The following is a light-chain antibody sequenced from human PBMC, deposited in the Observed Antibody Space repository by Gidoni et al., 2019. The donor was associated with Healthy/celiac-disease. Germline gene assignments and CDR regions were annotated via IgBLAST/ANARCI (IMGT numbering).Light chain of an antibody. CDR2: DAS. Sequence: EIVLTQSPATLSLSPGERATLSCRASQSVSSYLAWYQQKPGQAPRLLIYDASNRATGIPARFSGSASGTDFPLTISILEPEDFAVYYCQQRSNWPPLTFGQRTRLEIK. V-gene: IGKV3-11*01. J-gene: IGKJ5*01. CDR1: QSVSSY. CDR3: QQRSNWPPLT.